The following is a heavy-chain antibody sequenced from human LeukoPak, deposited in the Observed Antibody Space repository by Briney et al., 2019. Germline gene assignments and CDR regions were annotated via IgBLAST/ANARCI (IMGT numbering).Heavy chain of an antibody. J-gene: IGHJ4*02. CDR1: GYTFTGYY. V-gene: IGHV1-2*02. D-gene: IGHD2-15*01. CDR2: MNPNSGDT. CDR3: ARRRIDCSDTGCYVDY. Sequence: ASVKVSCKASGYTFTGYYIHWMRQAPGQGLEWMGWMNPNSGDTSYAQKFQGRVTMTRDTPISTAYMELTRLRSDDTAVYYCARRRIDCSDTGCYVDYGGQETLVTVSS.